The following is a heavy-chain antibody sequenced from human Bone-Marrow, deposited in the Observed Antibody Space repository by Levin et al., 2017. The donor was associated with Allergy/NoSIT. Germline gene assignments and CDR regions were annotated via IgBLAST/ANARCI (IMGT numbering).Heavy chain of an antibody. CDR1: GFSFTNFG. Sequence: GASVKVSCKASGFSFTNFGISWVRQAPGQGLEWMGWISGYNHKTNYARRFQDRVTMTADTGISTGFLEVRSLRSDDTAVYYCARVPWYSGYDGYGNYDMDVWGQGTTVTVSS. V-gene: IGHV1-18*01. CDR2: ISGYNHKT. CDR3: ARVPWYSGYDGYGNYDMDV. J-gene: IGHJ6*02. D-gene: IGHD5-12*01.